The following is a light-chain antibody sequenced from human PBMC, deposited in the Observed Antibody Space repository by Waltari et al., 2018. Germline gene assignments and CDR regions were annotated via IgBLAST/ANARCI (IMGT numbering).Light chain of an antibody. J-gene: IGLJ3*02. Sequence: QLVLTQSPSASASLGASVKLTCPLSSRHSSSALPWPQQQPEKGPRYLMKLNSDGSHSKGDGIPDRFSGSSSGAERYLTISSLQSEDEADYYCQTWGTGIWVFGGGTKLTVL. CDR1: SRHSSSA. CDR2: LNSDGSH. CDR3: QTWGTGIWV. V-gene: IGLV4-69*01.